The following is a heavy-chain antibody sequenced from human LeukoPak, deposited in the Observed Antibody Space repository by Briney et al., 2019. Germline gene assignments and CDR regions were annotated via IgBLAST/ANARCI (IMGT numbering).Heavy chain of an antibody. Sequence: GGSLRLSCAASGVTFSSYAMSWVRQAPGKGLKWVSIISGSGGSTYYADSVKGRFTISRDNSKNTLYLQMNSLRAEDPALYYCAKAANSDVLNYFDYWGQGILVTVSS. CDR1: GVTFSSYA. D-gene: IGHD5-18*01. V-gene: IGHV3-23*01. CDR2: ISGSGGST. J-gene: IGHJ4*02. CDR3: AKAANSDVLNYFDY.